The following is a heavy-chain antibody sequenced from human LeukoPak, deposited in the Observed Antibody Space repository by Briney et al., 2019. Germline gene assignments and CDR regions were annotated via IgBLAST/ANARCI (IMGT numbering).Heavy chain of an antibody. CDR2: ISSSSSYI. CDR1: GFTFRSYS. CDR3: AIVPGGDAFHI. Sequence: PGGSLRLSCAASGFTFRSYSMNWVRQAPGKGLEWVSSISSSSSYIYYADSVKGRFTISRDNAKNSLYLQMNSLRAEDTAVYYCAIVPGGDAFHIWGQGTMVTVSS. D-gene: IGHD2-21*01. J-gene: IGHJ3*02. V-gene: IGHV3-21*01.